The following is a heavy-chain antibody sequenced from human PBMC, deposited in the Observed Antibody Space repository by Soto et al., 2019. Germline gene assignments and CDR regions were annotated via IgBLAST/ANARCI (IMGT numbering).Heavy chain of an antibody. CDR2: ISSSSGTI. D-gene: IGHD3-3*01. V-gene: IGHV3-48*01. CDR1: GFTFSSYS. Sequence: GGSLRLSCAASGFTFSSYSMNWVRQAPGKGLEWVSYISSSSGTIYYADSVKGRFTISRDNAKNSLYLQMNSLRAEDTAVYYCARASEWYDAFDIWGQGTMVTVSS. CDR3: ARASEWYDAFDI. J-gene: IGHJ3*02.